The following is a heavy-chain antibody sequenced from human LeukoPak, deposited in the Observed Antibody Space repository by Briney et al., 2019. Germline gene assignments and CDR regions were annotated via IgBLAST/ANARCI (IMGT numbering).Heavy chain of an antibody. J-gene: IGHJ5*02. CDR2: IIPIFGTA. V-gene: IGHV1-69*06. Sequence: SVKVSCKASGGTFSSYAISWVRQAPGQGLEWMGGIIPIFGTANYAQKFQGRVTITADKSTSTAYMELSSLRSEDTAVYYCARESYGDYLNWFDPWGQGTLVTVSS. CDR1: GGTFSSYA. D-gene: IGHD4-17*01. CDR3: ARESYGDYLNWFDP.